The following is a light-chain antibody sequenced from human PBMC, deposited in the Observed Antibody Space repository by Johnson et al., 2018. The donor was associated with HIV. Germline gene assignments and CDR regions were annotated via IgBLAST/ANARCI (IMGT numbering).Light chain of an antibody. Sequence: QSVLTQPPSVSAAPGQKVTISCSGSSSNIGNNYVSWYQQLPGTAPKLLIYDSNKRPSGVPDRFSGSKSGTSATLGITGLQTGDEADYYCATWDSSRTPGGVFGTGTKVTVL. J-gene: IGLJ1*01. V-gene: IGLV1-51*01. CDR3: ATWDSSRTPGGV. CDR2: DSN. CDR1: SSNIGNNY.